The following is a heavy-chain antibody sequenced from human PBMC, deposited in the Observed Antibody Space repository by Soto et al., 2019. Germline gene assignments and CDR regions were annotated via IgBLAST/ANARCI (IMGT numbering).Heavy chain of an antibody. CDR3: ARDLALAGNY. CDR1: GFTLRSYA. J-gene: IGHJ4*02. V-gene: IGHV3-21*01. Sequence: SGGSLRLSCAASGFTLRSYAMNWVRQTQEKGLEWVSSISSTSTYTHYADSVKGRFTISRDNANNSLFLQMNSLRAEDTAIYYCARDLALAGNYWGQGTVVTVSS. D-gene: IGHD6-19*01. CDR2: ISSTSTYT.